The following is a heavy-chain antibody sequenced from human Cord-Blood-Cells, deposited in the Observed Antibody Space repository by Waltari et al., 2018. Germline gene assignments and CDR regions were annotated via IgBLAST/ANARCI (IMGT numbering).Heavy chain of an antibody. CDR1: GGTFSSYA. V-gene: IGHV1-69*01. Sequence: QVQLVQSGAEVKKPGSSVKVSCQASGGTFSSYALSWLRQAPGQGLEWMGGIIPIFGTANYAQKFQGRVTITADESTSTAYMELSSLRSEDTAVYYCARGKNSSSWYKDAFDIWGQGTMVTVSS. CDR2: IIPIFGTA. CDR3: ARGKNSSSWYKDAFDI. J-gene: IGHJ3*02. D-gene: IGHD6-13*01.